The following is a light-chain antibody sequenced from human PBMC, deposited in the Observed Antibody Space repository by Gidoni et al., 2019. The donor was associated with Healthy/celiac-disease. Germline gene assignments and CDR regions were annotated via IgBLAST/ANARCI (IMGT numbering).Light chain of an antibody. J-gene: IGLJ2*01. CDR2: GKN. CDR1: SLRSYY. CDR3: NSRDSSVNHLVV. V-gene: IGLV3-19*01. Sequence: SSELTQDPDVYGALGQTVRITCRGDSLRSYYASWYQQKPGQAPVLLIYGKNNRPSGIPDRFSGSSSGNTASLTITGAQAEDEADYYCNSRDSSVNHLVVFGGGTKLTVL.